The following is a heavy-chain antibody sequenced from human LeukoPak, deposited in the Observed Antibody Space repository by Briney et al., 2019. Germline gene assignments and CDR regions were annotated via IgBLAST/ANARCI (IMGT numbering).Heavy chain of an antibody. J-gene: IGHJ5*02. Sequence: ASVKVSCKASGYTFTSYGISWVRQAPGQGLGWMGWISANNGNTNYAQKLQGRVTMTTDTSTSTAYMELRSLRSDDTAVYYCARVEVLLWFGSPDPWGQGTLVTVSS. V-gene: IGHV1-18*01. CDR1: GYTFTSYG. D-gene: IGHD3-10*01. CDR2: ISANNGNT. CDR3: ARVEVLLWFGSPDP.